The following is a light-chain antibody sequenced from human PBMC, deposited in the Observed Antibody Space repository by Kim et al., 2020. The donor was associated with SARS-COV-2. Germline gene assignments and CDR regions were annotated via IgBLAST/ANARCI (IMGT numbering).Light chain of an antibody. Sequence: SYELTQPPSVSVSPGQTASITCSGDKLGNKYACWYQQKPGQSPVLVIYQNDRRPSGIPGRFSGSNSGNTATLTISGTQTVDEADYYCQTWDTATVVFGGGTQLT. CDR2: QND. CDR3: QTWDTATVV. CDR1: KLGNKY. J-gene: IGLJ2*01. V-gene: IGLV3-1*01.